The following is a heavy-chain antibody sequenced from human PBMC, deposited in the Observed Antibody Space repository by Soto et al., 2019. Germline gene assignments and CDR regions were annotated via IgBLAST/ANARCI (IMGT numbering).Heavy chain of an antibody. Sequence: GGSLRLSCASSGFTFSSYAMSWVRQAPGKGLEWVSAISGSGGSTYYADSVKGRFTISRDNSKNTLYLQMNSLRAEDTAVYYCAKTTRDYDILTGYLLDYWGQGTLVTVSS. V-gene: IGHV3-23*01. CDR2: ISGSGGST. CDR3: AKTTRDYDILTGYLLDY. J-gene: IGHJ4*02. D-gene: IGHD3-9*01. CDR1: GFTFSSYA.